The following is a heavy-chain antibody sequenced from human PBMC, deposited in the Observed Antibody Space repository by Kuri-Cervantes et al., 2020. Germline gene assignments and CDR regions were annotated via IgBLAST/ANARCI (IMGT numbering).Heavy chain of an antibody. CDR2: IYYSGST. CDR3: ARGDTVDAFDI. V-gene: IGHV4-30-4*01. J-gene: IGHJ3*02. Sequence: SETLSLTCTVSGGSISSGDYYWSWIRQPPGKVLEWIGYIYYSGSTFYNPSLKSRVTISVDTSKNQFSLKLSSVTAADTAVYYCARGDTVDAFDIWGQGTMVTVSS. D-gene: IGHD2-2*02. CDR1: GGSISSGDYY.